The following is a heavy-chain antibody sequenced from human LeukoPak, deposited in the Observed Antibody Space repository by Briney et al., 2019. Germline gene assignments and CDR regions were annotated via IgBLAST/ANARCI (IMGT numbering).Heavy chain of an antibody. J-gene: IGHJ4*02. Sequence: GGSLRLSCAASGFTVSSNYMSWVRQAPGKGLEWVAVIYSGGRTYYADSVKGRFTLSRDNSKNTLYLQMNSLRAEDTAVYYCAKVADQTYYDFWSGYYIPWYFDYWGQGTLVTVSS. CDR3: AKVADQTYYDFWSGYYIPWYFDY. V-gene: IGHV3-53*05. CDR1: GFTVSSNY. D-gene: IGHD3-3*01. CDR2: IYSGGRT.